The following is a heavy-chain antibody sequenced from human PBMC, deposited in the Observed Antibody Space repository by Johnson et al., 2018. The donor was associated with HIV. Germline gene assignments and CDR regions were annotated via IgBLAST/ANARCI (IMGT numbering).Heavy chain of an antibody. CDR3: AREGPRITIFGVVTPSAFDI. CDR1: RFTVSSNY. Sequence: VQLVESGGGLIHPGGSLRLSCAASRFTVSSNYMSWVRQAPGRGLEWVSVIYSGGSTYYADSVKGRFTISRDNSKNSLYLQMNSLRVEDTAFYYCAREGPRITIFGVVTPSAFDIWGQGTMVTVSS. CDR2: IYSGGST. D-gene: IGHD3-3*01. J-gene: IGHJ3*02. V-gene: IGHV3-53*01.